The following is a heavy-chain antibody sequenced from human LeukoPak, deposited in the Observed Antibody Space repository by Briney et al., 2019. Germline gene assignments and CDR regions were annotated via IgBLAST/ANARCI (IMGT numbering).Heavy chain of an antibody. CDR1: GGSISSSSYY. J-gene: IGHJ6*03. Sequence: SETLSLTCTVSGGSISSSSYYWGWIRQPPGKALEWIGSVYYSGTTSYNPSLKSRVTISVDTSKNQFSLKLSSVTAADTAVYYCARTTMVRGTYYMDVWGKGTTVTISS. D-gene: IGHD3-10*01. CDR2: VYYSGTT. CDR3: ARTTMVRGTYYMDV. V-gene: IGHV4-39*07.